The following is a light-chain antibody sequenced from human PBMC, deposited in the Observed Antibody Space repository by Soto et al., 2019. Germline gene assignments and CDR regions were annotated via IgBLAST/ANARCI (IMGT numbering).Light chain of an antibody. CDR3: QQYNSYPLP. CDR2: KAS. Sequence: DIQMTQSPSTLSASVGDRVTITCRASQSISSWLAWYQQKPGKAPKLLIYKASSLESGVPSRFSGSGSGTEFTLTISSLQPDDFATYYCQQYNSYPLPFGGGNKVEIK. V-gene: IGKV1-5*03. CDR1: QSISSW. J-gene: IGKJ4*01.